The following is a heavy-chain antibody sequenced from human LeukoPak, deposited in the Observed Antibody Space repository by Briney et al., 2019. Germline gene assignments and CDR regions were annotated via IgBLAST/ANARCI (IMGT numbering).Heavy chain of an antibody. Sequence: ASVKVSCKASGYTFTNYAMHWVRQATGQRLEWMGWINTDTGNTKYSQEFQGRVTFTWDTSASTAYMDLSSLRSDDMAVYYCAREAMAAYWYFDLWGRGTLVTVSS. J-gene: IGHJ2*01. CDR3: AREAMAAYWYFDL. CDR1: GYTFTNYA. D-gene: IGHD5-24*01. CDR2: INTDTGNT. V-gene: IGHV1-3*03.